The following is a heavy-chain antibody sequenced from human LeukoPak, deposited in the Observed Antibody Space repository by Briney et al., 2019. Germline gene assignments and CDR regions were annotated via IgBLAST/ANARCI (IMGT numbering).Heavy chain of an antibody. Sequence: GGSLRLSCAASGFTVSSNYMSWVRQAPGKGLEWVSVIYSGGSTYYADSVKGRFTISRDNFKNTLYLQMNSLRAEDTAVYYCARVGVGGYSYGYFDYWGQGTLVTVSS. V-gene: IGHV3-53*01. J-gene: IGHJ4*02. CDR2: IYSGGST. D-gene: IGHD5-18*01. CDR1: GFTVSSNY. CDR3: ARVGVGGYSYGYFDY.